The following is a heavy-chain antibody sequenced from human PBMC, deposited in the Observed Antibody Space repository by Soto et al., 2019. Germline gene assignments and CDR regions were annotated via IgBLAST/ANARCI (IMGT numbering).Heavy chain of an antibody. CDR3: ARGKSVAGTPPAYDY. CDR2: IYYSGST. J-gene: IGHJ4*02. V-gene: IGHV4-59*01. Sequence: QVQLQESGPGLVKPSETLSLTGTVSGGSISSYYWSWIRQPPGKGLEWIGYIYYSGSTNYNPSLKSRVTISVDTSKNQFSLKLSSVTAADTAVYYCARGKSVAGTPPAYDYWGQGTLVTVSS. CDR1: GGSISSYY. D-gene: IGHD6-19*01.